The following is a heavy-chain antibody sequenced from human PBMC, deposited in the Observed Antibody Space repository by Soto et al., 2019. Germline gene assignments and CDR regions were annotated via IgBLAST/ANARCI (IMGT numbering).Heavy chain of an antibody. J-gene: IGHJ4*02. CDR1: GFSFSNYA. CDR2: ISYDGSDK. D-gene: IGHD6-25*01. Sequence: QVQLVESGGGVVQPGRSLRLSCAASGFSFSNYAMHWVRQAPGKGLEWVAFISYDGSDKYDADSVKGRITISRDNSKNTRYLKMNSLRAEDTAACYCARDEGQRLPDYWGQGTLVTVSS. V-gene: IGHV3-30*14. CDR3: ARDEGQRLPDY.